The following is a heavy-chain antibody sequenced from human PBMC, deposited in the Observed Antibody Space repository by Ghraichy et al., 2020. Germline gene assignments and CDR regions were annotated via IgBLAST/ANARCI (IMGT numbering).Heavy chain of an antibody. CDR3: TRDLLSHWGLGANLYYFDY. CDR1: GFTFGDYA. V-gene: IGHV3-49*03. CDR2: IRSKAYGGTT. D-gene: IGHD7-27*01. J-gene: IGHJ4*02. Sequence: GGSLKLSCTASGFTFGDYAMSWFRQAPGKGLEWVGFIRSKAYGGTTEYAASVKGRFTISRDDSKSIAYLQMNSLKTEDTAVYYCTRDLLSHWGLGANLYYFDYWGQGTLVTVSS.